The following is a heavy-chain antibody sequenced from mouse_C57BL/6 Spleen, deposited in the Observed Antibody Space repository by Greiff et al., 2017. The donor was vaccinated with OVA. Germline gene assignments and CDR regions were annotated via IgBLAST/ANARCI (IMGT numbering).Heavy chain of an antibody. J-gene: IGHJ4*01. V-gene: IGHV1-50*01. D-gene: IGHD1-1*01. Sequence: QVQPQQPGAELVKPGASVKLSCKASGYTFTSYWMQWVKQRPGQGLEWIGEIDPSDSYTNYNQKFKGKATLTVDTSSSTAYMQLSSLTSEDSAVYYCARSDRYGSSFYYAMDYWGQGTSVTVSS. CDR2: IDPSDSYT. CDR1: GYTFTSYW. CDR3: ARSDRYGSSFYYAMDY.